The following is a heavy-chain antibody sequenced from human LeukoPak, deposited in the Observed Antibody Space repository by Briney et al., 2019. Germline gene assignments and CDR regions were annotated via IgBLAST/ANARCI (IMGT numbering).Heavy chain of an antibody. D-gene: IGHD2-21*01. V-gene: IGHV3-11*04. CDR1: GFTFSDYY. CDR2: ISSSGSTI. CDR3: VKDNPVCES. Sequence: GGSLRLSCAASGFTFSDYYMSWIRQAPGKGLEWVSYISSSGSTIYYADSVKGRFTISRDISKNTLFLEMNGLRVDDTALYYCVKDNPVCESWGQGTLVIVSS. J-gene: IGHJ5*02.